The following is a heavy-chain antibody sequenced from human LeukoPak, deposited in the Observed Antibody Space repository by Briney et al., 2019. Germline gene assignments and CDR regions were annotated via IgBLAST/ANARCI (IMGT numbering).Heavy chain of an antibody. CDR1: GYTFTSYY. J-gene: IGHJ4*02. Sequence: ASVKVSCKASGYTFTSYYMHWVRQAPGQGLEWMGIINPSGGSTSYAQKFQGRVTMTRDMSTSTVYMELSSLRSEDTAVYYCARVEYRGSRGYSVYCFDYWGQGSLVTVSS. D-gene: IGHD3-22*01. CDR3: ARVEYRGSRGYSVYCFDY. V-gene: IGHV1-46*01. CDR2: INPSGGST.